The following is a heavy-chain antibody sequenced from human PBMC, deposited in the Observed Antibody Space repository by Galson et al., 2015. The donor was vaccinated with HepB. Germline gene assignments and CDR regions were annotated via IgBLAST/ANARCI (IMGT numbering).Heavy chain of an antibody. CDR2: TKSKTDGGTT. Sequence: SLRLSCAASGFTFSNAWMSWVRQAPGKGLEWVGRTKSKTDGGTTDYAAPVKGRFTISRDDSKNTLYLQMNSLKTEDTAVYYCTTDQVIIQSYYYYMDVWGKGTTVTVSS. CDR1: GFTFSNAW. J-gene: IGHJ6*03. CDR3: TTDQVIIQSYYYYMDV. V-gene: IGHV3-15*01. D-gene: IGHD3-3*01.